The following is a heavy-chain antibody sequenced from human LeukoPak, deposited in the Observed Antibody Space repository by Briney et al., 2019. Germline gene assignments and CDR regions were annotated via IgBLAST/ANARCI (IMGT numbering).Heavy chain of an antibody. D-gene: IGHD5-18*01. Sequence: GGSLRLSCAASGFTFSGSAMHWVRQASGKGLEWVGRIRSKANSYATAYAASVKGRFTISRDDSKNTAYLQMNSLKTEDTAVYYCAKDHIHAIQLWLLVYYYYYMDVWGKGTTVTVSS. CDR2: IRSKANSYAT. V-gene: IGHV3-73*01. CDR1: GFTFSGSA. J-gene: IGHJ6*03. CDR3: AKDHIHAIQLWLLVYYYYYMDV.